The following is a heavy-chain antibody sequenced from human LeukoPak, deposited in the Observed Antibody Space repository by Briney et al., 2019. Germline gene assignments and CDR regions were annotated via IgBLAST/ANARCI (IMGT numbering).Heavy chain of an antibody. CDR3: ARDYCGGDCYSEFDY. Sequence: PGGSLRLSCAASGFTFSSYSMNWVRQAPGKGLEWVSSISSSSSYIYYADSVKGRFTISRDNAKNSLYLQMNSLRAEDTAVYYCARDYCGGDCYSEFDYWGQGTLVTVSS. CDR2: ISSSSSYI. CDR1: GFTFSSYS. V-gene: IGHV3-21*01. J-gene: IGHJ4*02. D-gene: IGHD2-21*02.